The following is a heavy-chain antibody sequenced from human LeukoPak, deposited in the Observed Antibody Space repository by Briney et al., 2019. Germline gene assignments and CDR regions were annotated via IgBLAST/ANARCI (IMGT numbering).Heavy chain of an antibody. D-gene: IGHD6-6*01. CDR1: GYSFTSYW. V-gene: IGHV5-51*01. CDR2: IYPDDSDT. Sequence: GESLKIPYKGSGYSFTSYWIGWVRQMPGKGLEWMGIIYPDDSDTRYSPSFQGQVTISADKSISTAYLQWTSLKASDTAMYYCARLRGSSSSWDYFDYWGQGTLVTVSS. J-gene: IGHJ4*02. CDR3: ARLRGSSSSWDYFDY.